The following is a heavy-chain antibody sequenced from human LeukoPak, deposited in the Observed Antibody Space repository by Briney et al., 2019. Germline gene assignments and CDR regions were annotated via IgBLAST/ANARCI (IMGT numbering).Heavy chain of an antibody. J-gene: IGHJ4*02. V-gene: IGHV4-34*01. D-gene: IGHD6-19*01. CDR3: ARAVAGTPRRPGNYRFDS. CDR1: GGSFSGYY. CDR2: INHSGST. Sequence: SETLSLTCAVYGGSFSGYYWSWIRQPPGKGLEWIGEINHSGSTNYNPSLKSRVTISVDTSKNQFSLKLSSVTAADTAVYYCARAVAGTPRRPGNYRFDSWGQGTLVTVSS.